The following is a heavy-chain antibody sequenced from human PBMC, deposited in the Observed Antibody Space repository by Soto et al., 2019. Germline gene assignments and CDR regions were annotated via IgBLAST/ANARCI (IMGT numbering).Heavy chain of an antibody. CDR3: ASSSYYDFWSGYEVHNWFDP. CDR2: MDPNSGNT. J-gene: IGHJ5*02. CDR1: GYTFTSYD. Sequence: ASVKVSCKASGYTFTSYDINWVRQATGQGLEWMGWMDPNSGNTGYAQNFQGRVTMTRNTSISTAYLELSSLRSEDTAVYYCASSSYYDFWSGYEVHNWFDPWGQGTLVTVSS. V-gene: IGHV1-8*01. D-gene: IGHD3-3*01.